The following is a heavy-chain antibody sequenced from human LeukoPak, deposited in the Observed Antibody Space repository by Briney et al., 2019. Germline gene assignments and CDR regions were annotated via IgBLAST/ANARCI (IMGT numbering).Heavy chain of an antibody. CDR3: VRCRGGDRRGNFDY. J-gene: IGHJ4*02. CDR1: GSTFISYW. V-gene: IGHV5-51*01. D-gene: IGHD2-21*02. Sequence: GESLKTSCKASGSTFISYWSGWLRQLQGKGLEWLEILYPGDSDTRYSPSFQGQVTMSADKSISTAYLQWSSLKASDTAMYYCVRCRGGDRRGNFDYWGQGTLVTVSS. CDR2: LYPGDSDT.